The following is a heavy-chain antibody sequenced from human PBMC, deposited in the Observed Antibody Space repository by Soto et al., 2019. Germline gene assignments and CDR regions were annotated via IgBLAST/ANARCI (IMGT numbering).Heavy chain of an antibody. CDR1: GFTFSSYW. CDR2: IDSDGNST. V-gene: IGHV3-74*03. D-gene: IGHD2-21*01. CDR3: VRDDVGVGIVY. Sequence: EVQLVESGGGLVQPGGSLRLSCAASGFTFSSYWMHWVRQVPGTGLVWVSPIDSDGNSTTYADSVKGIFTISRDSAKNMVYLQMNSLRAEVTVVYYCVRDDVGVGIVYWGLGNLVTVSS. J-gene: IGHJ4*02.